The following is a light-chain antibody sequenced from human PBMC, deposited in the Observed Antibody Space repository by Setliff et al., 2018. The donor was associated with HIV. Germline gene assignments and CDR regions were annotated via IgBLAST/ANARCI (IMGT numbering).Light chain of an antibody. J-gene: IGLJ1*01. V-gene: IGLV1-44*01. Sequence: RVIISCSGSHSNIGSNTVSWFQQFPGTAPKLLIYNNDQRPSGVPDRFSGSKSGTSASLAIRGLQSEDEAEYYCASWDVGLNAFYVFGTGTKVTVL. CDR2: NND. CDR3: ASWDVGLNAFYV. CDR1: HSNIGSNT.